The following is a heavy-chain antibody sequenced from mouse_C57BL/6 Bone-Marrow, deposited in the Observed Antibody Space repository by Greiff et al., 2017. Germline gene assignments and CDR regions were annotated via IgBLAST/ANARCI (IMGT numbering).Heavy chain of an antibody. Sequence: QVQLKQPGAELVRPGTSVKLSCKASGYTFTSYWMHWVKQRPGQGLEWIGVIDPSDSYTNYNQKFKGKATLTVDTSSSTAYMQLSSLTSEDSAVXYCARELGPNYWGQGTTLTVAS. CDR1: GYTFTSYW. CDR3: ARELGPNY. J-gene: IGHJ2*01. V-gene: IGHV1-59*01. CDR2: IDPSDSYT. D-gene: IGHD4-1*01.